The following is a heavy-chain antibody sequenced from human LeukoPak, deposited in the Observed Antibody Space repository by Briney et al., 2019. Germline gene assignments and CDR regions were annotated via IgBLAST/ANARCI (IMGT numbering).Heavy chain of an antibody. D-gene: IGHD1-26*01. CDR3: ARRSSGSPPYYFDY. CDR2: INSDGSTT. CDR1: GFTFCSYW. J-gene: IGHJ4*02. Sequence: GGSLRLSCAASGFTFCSYWMHWVRQAPGKGLVWVSRINSDGSTTNYADSVKGRFTISRDNARNTLDPQMNSLRAEDTAVYYCARRSSGSPPYYFDYWGQGTLVTVSS. V-gene: IGHV3-74*01.